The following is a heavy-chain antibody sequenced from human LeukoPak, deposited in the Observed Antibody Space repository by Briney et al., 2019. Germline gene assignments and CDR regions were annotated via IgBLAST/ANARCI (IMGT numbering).Heavy chain of an antibody. V-gene: IGHV3-21*01. Sequence: GGSLRLSCAASGFACSAFSMTWVRQAPGKGLEWVSSISTGGRYIYNADSMRGRFSISRDNAKNSLYLQMNSLRAEDTAVYYCARVVGSTAGNWIDPWGQGTLVTVSS. D-gene: IGHD1-1*01. CDR3: ARVVGSTAGNWIDP. J-gene: IGHJ5*02. CDR1: GFACSAFS. CDR2: ISTGGRYI.